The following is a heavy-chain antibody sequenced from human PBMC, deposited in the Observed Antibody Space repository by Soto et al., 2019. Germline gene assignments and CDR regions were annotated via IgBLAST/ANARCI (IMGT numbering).Heavy chain of an antibody. Sequence: QVQLVQSGAEVKKPGASVKVSCKASGYTFTSYDINWVRQATGQGLELMGWMNPNSGNTGYAQKFQGRVTMTRNTSISTAYMELSSLRSEDTAVYYCAREGGSGRYYLKYYYYYGRYVWGQGTTVTVSS. V-gene: IGHV1-8*01. CDR1: GYTFTSYD. CDR3: AREGGSGRYYLKYYYYYGRYV. D-gene: IGHD3-10*01. CDR2: MNPNSGNT. J-gene: IGHJ6*02.